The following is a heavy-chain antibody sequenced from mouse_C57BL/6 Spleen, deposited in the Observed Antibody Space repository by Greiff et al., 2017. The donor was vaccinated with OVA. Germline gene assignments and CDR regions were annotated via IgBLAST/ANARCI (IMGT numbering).Heavy chain of an antibody. CDR3: ARDADYGAMDY. J-gene: IGHJ4*01. Sequence: EVQRVESGGGLVQSGRSLRLSCATSGFTFSDFYMEWVRQAPGKGLEWIAASRNKANDYTTEYSASVKGRFIVSRDTSQSILYLQMNALRAEDTAIYYCARDADYGAMDYWGQGTSVTVSS. D-gene: IGHD1-2*01. CDR2: SRNKANDYTT. V-gene: IGHV7-1*01. CDR1: GFTFSDFY.